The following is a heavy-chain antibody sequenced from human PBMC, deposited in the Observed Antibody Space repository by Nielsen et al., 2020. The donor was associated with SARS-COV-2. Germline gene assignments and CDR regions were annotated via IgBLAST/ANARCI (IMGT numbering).Heavy chain of an antibody. CDR2: ISGSGGST. CDR1: GFTFSSYA. V-gene: IGHV3-23*01. D-gene: IGHD2-15*01. J-gene: IGHJ4*02. CDR3: AKESESSGGSCLDY. Sequence: GESLKISCAASGFTFSSYAMSWVRQAPGKGLEWVSAISGSGGSTYYADSVKGRFTISRDNSKNTPYLQMNSLRAEDTAVYYCAKESESSGGSCLDYWGQGTLVTVSS.